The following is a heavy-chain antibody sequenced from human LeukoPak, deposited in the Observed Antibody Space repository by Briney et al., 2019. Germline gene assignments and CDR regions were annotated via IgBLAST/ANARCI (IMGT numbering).Heavy chain of an antibody. V-gene: IGHV4-59*01. D-gene: IGHD3-22*01. Sequence: SETLSLTCTVSGGSISSYYWSWIRQPPGKGLEWIGYIYYSGSTSYNPSLKSRVTISVDTSNDQFSLKLSSVTAADTAVYYCARDTSGYRRGSFDYWGQGTLVTVSS. CDR3: ARDTSGYRRGSFDY. CDR1: GGSISSYY. J-gene: IGHJ4*02. CDR2: IYYSGST.